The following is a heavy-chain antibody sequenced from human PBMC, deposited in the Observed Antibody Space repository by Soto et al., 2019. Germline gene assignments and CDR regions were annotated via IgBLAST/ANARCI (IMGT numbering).Heavy chain of an antibody. J-gene: IGHJ3*02. D-gene: IGHD2-15*01. CDR1: GGTFSSYA. CDR3: ARDLLGYCSGCSCETDAFDI. Sequence: SVKVSCKASGGTFSSYAISWVRQAPGQGLEWMGGIIPIFGTANYAQKFQGRVTITADESTSTAYMELSSLRSEDTAVYYCARDLLGYCSGCSCETDAFDIWGQGTMVTVSS. V-gene: IGHV1-69*13. CDR2: IIPIFGTA.